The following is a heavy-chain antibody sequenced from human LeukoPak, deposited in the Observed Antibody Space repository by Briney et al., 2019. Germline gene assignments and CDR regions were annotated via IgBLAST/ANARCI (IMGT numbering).Heavy chain of an antibody. CDR3: AKNLGDPEMTNFYYYSTTGGYFDY. D-gene: IGHD3-16*01. V-gene: IGHV3-23*01. Sequence: PGGSLRLSCAASGFTFSSYAMSWVRQAPGKGLEWVSAISGSGGSTYYADSVKGRFTISRDNSKNTLYLQMNSLRAEDTAVYYCAKNLGDPEMTNFYYYSTTGGYFDYWGQGTLVTVSS. J-gene: IGHJ4*02. CDR2: ISGSGGST. CDR1: GFTFSSYA.